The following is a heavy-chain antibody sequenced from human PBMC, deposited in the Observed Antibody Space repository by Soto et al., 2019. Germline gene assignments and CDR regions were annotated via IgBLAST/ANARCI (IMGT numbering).Heavy chain of an antibody. CDR1: GGTFSSYA. D-gene: IGHD4-4*01. CDR3: ACPDYSNSALYYCYGMDV. V-gene: IGHV1-69*01. J-gene: IGHJ6*02. Sequence: QVQLVQSGAEVKKPGSSVKVSCKASGGTFSSYAISWVRQAPGQGLEWMGGIIPIFGTANYAQKFQGRVTITADESTSTAYMELSSLRSEDTAVYYCACPDYSNSALYYCYGMDVWGQGTTVTVSS. CDR2: IIPIFGTA.